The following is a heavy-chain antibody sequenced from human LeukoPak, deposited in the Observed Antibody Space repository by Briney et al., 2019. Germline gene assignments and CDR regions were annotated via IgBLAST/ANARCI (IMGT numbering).Heavy chain of an antibody. J-gene: IGHJ4*02. CDR3: ARLLIGELSPSFVDY. CDR1: GGSISSGGYS. CDR2: IYHSGST. Sequence: PSETLSLTCAVPGGSISSGGYSWSWIRQPPGKGLEWIGYIYHSGSTYYNPPLKSRVTISVDTSKNQFSLKLSSVTAADTAVYYCARLLIGELSPSFVDYWGQGTLVTVSS. V-gene: IGHV4-30-2*01. D-gene: IGHD3-10*01.